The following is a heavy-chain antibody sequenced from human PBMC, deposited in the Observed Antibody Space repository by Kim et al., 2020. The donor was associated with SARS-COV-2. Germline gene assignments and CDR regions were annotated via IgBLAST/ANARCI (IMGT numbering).Heavy chain of an antibody. D-gene: IGHD2-2*01. V-gene: IGHV1-46*01. CDR3: AGAPGYCSSTSCYPENNWFDP. Sequence: ASVKVSCKASGYTFTSYYMHWVRQAPGQGLEWMGIINPSGGSTSYAQKFQGRVTMTRDTSTSTVYMELSSLRSEDTAVYYCAGAPGYCSSTSCYPENNWFDPWGQGTLVTVSS. CDR2: INPSGGST. CDR1: GYTFTSYY. J-gene: IGHJ5*02.